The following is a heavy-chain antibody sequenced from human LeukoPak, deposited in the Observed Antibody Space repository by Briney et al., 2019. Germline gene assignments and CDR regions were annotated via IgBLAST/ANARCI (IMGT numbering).Heavy chain of an antibody. J-gene: IGHJ4*02. CDR3: ARAGTRSTSPPDY. D-gene: IGHD2-2*01. CDR2: IKQEGGEK. CDR1: GFTFGSYW. V-gene: IGHV3-7*01. Sequence: GGSLRLSCVASGFTFGSYWMTWVRQAPGKGLEWVANIKQEGGEKHYVDSARARFTISRDNDKNSLYLQMSSLRAEDTAIYYCARAGTRSTSPPDYWGQGTLVTVSS.